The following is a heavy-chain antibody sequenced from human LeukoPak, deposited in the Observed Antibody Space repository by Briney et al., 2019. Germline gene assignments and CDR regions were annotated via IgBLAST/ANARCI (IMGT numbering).Heavy chain of an antibody. CDR1: GGFFSGYY. Sequence: SETLSLTCAVYGGFFSGYYWSWLRQPPRKGLEWIVEINHSGSTNYNPSLKSRVTISVDTSKNQFSLKPGAATAEDTAGYYCARGRTGYSSSWVFDPWGQGTLVTVSS. CDR2: INHSGST. J-gene: IGHJ5*02. D-gene: IGHD6-13*01. V-gene: IGHV4-34*01. CDR3: ARGRTGYSSSWVFDP.